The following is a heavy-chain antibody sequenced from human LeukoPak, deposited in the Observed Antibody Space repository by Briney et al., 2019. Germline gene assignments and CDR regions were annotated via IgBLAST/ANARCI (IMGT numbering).Heavy chain of an antibody. D-gene: IGHD3-10*01. J-gene: IGHJ4*02. CDR2: IYYSGST. Sequence: PSETLSLTCTVSGGSISSYYWSWIRQPPGKGLEWIGYIYYSGSTNYNPSLKSRVTISVDTSKNQFSLKLSSVTAADTAVYYCARAPLWFGGVDYWGQGTLVTVSS. CDR3: ARAPLWFGGVDY. V-gene: IGHV4-59*12. CDR1: GGSISSYY.